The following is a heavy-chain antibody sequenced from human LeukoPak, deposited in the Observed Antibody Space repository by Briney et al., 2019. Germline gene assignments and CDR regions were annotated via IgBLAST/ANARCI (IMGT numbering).Heavy chain of an antibody. CDR2: INPNSGGT. V-gene: IGHV1-2*02. Sequence: GSSVKVSCKASGGTFNINAITWVRQAPGQGLEWMGWINPNSGGTNYAQKFQGRVTMTRDTSISTAYMELSRLRSDDTAVYYCARGRKWEPYGMDVWGQGTTVTVSS. D-gene: IGHD1-26*01. J-gene: IGHJ6*02. CDR1: GGTFNINA. CDR3: ARGRKWEPYGMDV.